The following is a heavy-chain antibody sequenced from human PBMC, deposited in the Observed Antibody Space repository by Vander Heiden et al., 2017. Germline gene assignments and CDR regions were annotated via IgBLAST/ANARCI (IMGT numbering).Heavy chain of an antibody. J-gene: IGHJ3*02. Sequence: LEWVGRIKSKTDGGTTDYAAPGKGRFTISRDDSKNTLYLQMNRLKTEETAVYYCTTVIPMSKGGDAFDIWCQGTMVTVYS. D-gene: IGHD3-10*02. V-gene: IGHV3-15*01. CDR3: TTVIPMSKGGDAFDI. CDR2: IKSKTDGGTT.